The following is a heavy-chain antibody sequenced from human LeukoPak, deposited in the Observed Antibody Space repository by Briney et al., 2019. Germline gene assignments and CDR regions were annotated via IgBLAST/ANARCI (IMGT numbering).Heavy chain of an antibody. V-gene: IGHV3-64*01. CDR2: ISSNGGST. J-gene: IGHJ4*02. CDR3: ARGAVVVTNYFDF. D-gene: IGHD3-22*01. Sequence: GTSLRLSCAASGFTFSNYGMHWVRQAPGKGLEYVSAISSNGGSTYYANSVKGRFTISRDNSKNTLYLQMGSLRAEDMAVYYCARGAVVVTNYFDFWGQGTLVTVSS. CDR1: GFTFSNYG.